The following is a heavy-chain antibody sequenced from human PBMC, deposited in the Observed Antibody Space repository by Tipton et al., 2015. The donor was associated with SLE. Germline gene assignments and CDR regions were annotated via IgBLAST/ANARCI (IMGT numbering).Heavy chain of an antibody. Sequence: TLSLTCTVSGGSISSHYWSWIRQPPGKGLEWIGTIYYSGSTYYNSSLKSRVSISIDTSKNQFSLNLSSVTAADTAVYYCARLTTMVVRKGYFDSWGQGTLVTVAS. CDR3: ARLTTMVVRKGYFDS. D-gene: IGHD4/OR15-4a*01. V-gene: IGHV4-59*11. J-gene: IGHJ4*02. CDR2: IYYSGST. CDR1: GGSISSHY.